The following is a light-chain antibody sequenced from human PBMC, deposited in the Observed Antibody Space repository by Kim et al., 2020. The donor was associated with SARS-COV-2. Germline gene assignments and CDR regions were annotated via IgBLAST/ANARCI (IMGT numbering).Light chain of an antibody. CDR3: QQYGTSPRT. V-gene: IGKV3-20*01. J-gene: IGKJ4*01. CDR1: QSVSSSY. CDR2: GTS. Sequence: PPGEGDTLSCRASQSVSSSYLAWYQQKSGQAPRLVIYGTSTRATGIPDRFSGSGSGTDFTLTISRLEPEDFAVYYCQQYGTSPRTFGGGTKVDIK.